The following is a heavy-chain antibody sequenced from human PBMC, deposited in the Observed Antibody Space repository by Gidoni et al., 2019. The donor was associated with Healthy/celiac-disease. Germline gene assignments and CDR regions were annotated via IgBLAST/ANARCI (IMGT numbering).Heavy chain of an antibody. CDR2: ISYDGRNK. Sequence: VQLVESGGGVVQPGRSLRRSCAASGFTFRSYAMHWVRQAPGKGLEWAAVISYDGRNKYYADSVKSRFTISRDNSKNTLYLQMNSLRAEDTAVYYGASEGWFDPWGQGTLVTVSS. V-gene: IGHV3-30*04. CDR1: GFTFRSYA. J-gene: IGHJ5*02. CDR3: ASEGWFDP.